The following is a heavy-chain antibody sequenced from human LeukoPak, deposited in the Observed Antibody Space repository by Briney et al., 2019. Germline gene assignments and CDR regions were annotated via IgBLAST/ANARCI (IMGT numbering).Heavy chain of an antibody. CDR2: IESDGSST. D-gene: IGHD6-13*01. CDR3: ARGSWSAAGTSIDY. Sequence: GGSLRLSCAASGFTFRTYWMNWVRQAPGKGLVWVSRIESDGSSTSYADSVKGRFTISRDNGANTLYLQMNSLRAEDTAVYYCARGSWSAAGTSIDYWGQGTLVTVSS. V-gene: IGHV3-74*01. CDR1: GFTFRTYW. J-gene: IGHJ4*02.